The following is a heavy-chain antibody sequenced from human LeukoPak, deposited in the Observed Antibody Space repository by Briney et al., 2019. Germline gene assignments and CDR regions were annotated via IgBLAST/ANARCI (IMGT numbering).Heavy chain of an antibody. CDR3: ARDDYSSSWYKLDY. CDR1: GGTFSRYA. J-gene: IGHJ4*02. CDR2: IIPIFGTA. D-gene: IGHD6-13*01. Sequence: SVKVSCKACGGTFSRYAISGVRQAPGQGLEWMGGIIPIFGTANYAQKFQGRVTITTDESTSTAYMELSSLRSEDTAVYYCARDDYSSSWYKLDYWGQGTLVTVSS. V-gene: IGHV1-69*05.